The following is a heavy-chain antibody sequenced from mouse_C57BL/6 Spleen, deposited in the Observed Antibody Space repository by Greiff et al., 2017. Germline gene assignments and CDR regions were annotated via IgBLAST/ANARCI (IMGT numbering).Heavy chain of an antibody. Sequence: QVQLQQPGAELVKPGASVKLSCKASGYTFTSYWMHWVKQRPGQGLEWIGMIHPNSGSTNYNEKFKSKDTLSVDKSSSAASMQLSSLTAEDSAVYYCASPNWDRSYSMDYWGQGTSVTVSS. CDR2: IHPNSGST. J-gene: IGHJ4*01. CDR1: GYTFTSYW. V-gene: IGHV1-64*01. CDR3: ASPNWDRSYSMDY. D-gene: IGHD4-1*02.